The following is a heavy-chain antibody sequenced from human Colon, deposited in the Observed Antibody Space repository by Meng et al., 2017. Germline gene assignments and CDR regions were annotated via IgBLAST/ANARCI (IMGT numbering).Heavy chain of an antibody. CDR1: GDSITYDNW. CDR2: IHHGRGT. J-gene: IGHJ4*02. V-gene: IGHV4-4*02. CDR3: ARNGFYSLGY. Sequence: QVHAQGAGPGLVKPSGTLSLTCAVSGDSITYDNWWSWLRQPPGKGLEWIGEIHHGRGTNYNPALRSRVTFSLDKSRNQLSLTLTSVTAADTAVYYCARNGFYSLGYWGPGALVTVSS. D-gene: IGHD3-22*01.